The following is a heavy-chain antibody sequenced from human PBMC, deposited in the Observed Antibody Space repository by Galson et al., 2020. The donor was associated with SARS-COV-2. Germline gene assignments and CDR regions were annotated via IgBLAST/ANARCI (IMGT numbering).Heavy chain of an antibody. D-gene: IGHD6-19*01. J-gene: IGHJ4*02. Sequence: GESLKTSCAASAFTLSSYSMNWVRQAPGKGLEWVSSISSSGSTIYYADSVKGRFTISRDNAKNSLYLQMNSLRAEDTAVYYCARDRGVSGWVFFDYWGQGTLVTVSS. CDR3: ARDRGVSGWVFFDY. V-gene: IGHV3-48*04. CDR2: ISSSGSTI. CDR1: AFTLSSYS.